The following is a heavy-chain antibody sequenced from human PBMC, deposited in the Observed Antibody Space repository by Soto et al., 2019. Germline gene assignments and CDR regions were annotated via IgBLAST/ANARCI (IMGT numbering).Heavy chain of an antibody. Sequence: VASVKVSCKASGYTFTGYYMHWVRQAPGQGLEWMGWINPNSGGTNYAQKFQGRVTMTRDTSISTAYMELSRLRSDDTAVYYCARGGYCSGGSCNLQLPLYYYYYYGMDVWGQGTTVTVSS. CDR1: GYTFTGYY. CDR3: ARGGYCSGGSCNLQLPLYYYYYYGMDV. J-gene: IGHJ6*02. CDR2: INPNSGGT. D-gene: IGHD2-15*01. V-gene: IGHV1-2*02.